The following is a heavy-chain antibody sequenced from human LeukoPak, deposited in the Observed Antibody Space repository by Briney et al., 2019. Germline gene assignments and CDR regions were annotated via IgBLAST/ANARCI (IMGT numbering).Heavy chain of an antibody. D-gene: IGHD1-26*01. CDR2: ISSSSSTI. Sequence: GGSLRLSCAASGFTFGSYSMNWVRQAPGKGLEWVSYISSSSSTIYYADSVKGRFTISRDNAKNSLYLQMNSLRAEDTAVYYCALSGSYYLFDYWGQGTLVTVSS. CDR1: GFTFGSYS. V-gene: IGHV3-48*01. J-gene: IGHJ4*02. CDR3: ALSGSYYLFDY.